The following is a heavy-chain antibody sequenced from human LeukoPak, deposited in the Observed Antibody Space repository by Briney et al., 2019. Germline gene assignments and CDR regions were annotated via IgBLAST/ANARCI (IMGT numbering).Heavy chain of an antibody. J-gene: IGHJ4*02. CDR2: INHSGST. D-gene: IGHD6-19*01. Sequence: PSETLSLTCAVYGGSFSGYYWSWIRQPPGEGLEWIGEINHSGSTNYNPSLKSRVTISVDTSKNQFSLKLSSVTAADTAVYYCARHTGRGEYSSGWYGTKRYYLDNWGQGTLVTVTS. CDR1: GGSFSGYY. CDR3: ARHTGRGEYSSGWYGTKRYYLDN. V-gene: IGHV4-34*01.